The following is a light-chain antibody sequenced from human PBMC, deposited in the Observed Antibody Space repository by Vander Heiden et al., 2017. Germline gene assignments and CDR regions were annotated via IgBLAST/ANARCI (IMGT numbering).Light chain of an antibody. Sequence: QSALTQPASVSGSPGQSITISCTGTISDVGGYNYVSWYQQHPGKAPKLMIYAVTNRPSGVSTRFSGSKSGNTASLTIAGLQAEDEADYYCGSYTSDTTLVFGAGTKVTVL. CDR2: AVT. V-gene: IGLV2-14*01. CDR1: ISDVGGYNY. CDR3: GSYTSDTTLV. J-gene: IGLJ1*01.